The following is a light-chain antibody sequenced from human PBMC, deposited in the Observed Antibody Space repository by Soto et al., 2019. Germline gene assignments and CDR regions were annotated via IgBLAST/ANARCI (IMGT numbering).Light chain of an antibody. CDR2: GAS. CDR3: PQHKTYSRT. CDR1: QSISSW. Sequence: DIQMTQSPSTLSASVGDRVTITCRASQSISSWLAWYQQKPGKAPKLLIYGASSLESGVPSRFSVSGSGTEFTITISSPQSDDLITYYCPQHKTYSRTFGQGTKVEIQ. V-gene: IGKV1-5*03. J-gene: IGKJ1*01.